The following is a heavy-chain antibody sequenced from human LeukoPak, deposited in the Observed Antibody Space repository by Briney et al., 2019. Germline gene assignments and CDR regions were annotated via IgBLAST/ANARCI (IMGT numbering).Heavy chain of an antibody. CDR1: GFTFSDYY. Sequence: GGSLRLSCAASGFTFSDYYMSWIRQAPGKGLEWVSYISSSSSYTNYADSVKGRFTTSRDNAKNSLYLQMNSLRAEDTAVYYCARGGVVVPAAMPRYYGMDVWGKGTTVTVSS. J-gene: IGHJ6*04. D-gene: IGHD2-2*01. CDR2: ISSSSSYT. CDR3: ARGGVVVPAAMPRYYGMDV. V-gene: IGHV3-11*06.